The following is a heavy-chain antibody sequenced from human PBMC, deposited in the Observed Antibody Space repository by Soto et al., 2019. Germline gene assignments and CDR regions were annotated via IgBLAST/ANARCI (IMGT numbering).Heavy chain of an antibody. V-gene: IGHV3-23*01. J-gene: IGHJ4*02. CDR1: GFTFSSST. Sequence: GSLSLSCAAAGFTFSSSTMSGLRHAPGKGQEGLSAISGSGGSADYPYSVKGRFTSSSDNSKNTLYLQMNSLRAVETAVSYCANCLYDCWSGCLDRRVDYWGQGTLVTVSS. CDR3: ANCLYDCWSGCLDRRVDY. CDR2: ISGSGGSA. D-gene: IGHD3-3*01.